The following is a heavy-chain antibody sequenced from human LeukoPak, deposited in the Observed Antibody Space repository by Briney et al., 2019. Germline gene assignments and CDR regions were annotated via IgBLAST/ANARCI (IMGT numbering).Heavy chain of an antibody. CDR3: AMTSRRGGFDY. D-gene: IGHD1-1*01. CDR1: GFIFSTYT. Sequence: AGGSLRLSCEASGFIFSTYTMNWVRQTPGKGLEWLSKISGSSNSIDYVDSVRGRFTISRGDNSLFLQMNSLRAEDTGVYYCAMTSRRGGFDYWGQGTLVTVSS. CDR2: ISGSSNSI. J-gene: IGHJ4*02. V-gene: IGHV3-48*04.